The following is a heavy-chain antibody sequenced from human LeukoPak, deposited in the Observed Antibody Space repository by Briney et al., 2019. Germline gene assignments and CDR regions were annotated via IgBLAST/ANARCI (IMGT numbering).Heavy chain of an antibody. V-gene: IGHV3-48*01. J-gene: IGHJ4*02. D-gene: IGHD3-22*01. CDR3: AKAGAYSNGYHEYPNYVDY. Sequence: PGGSLRLSCVASGFTFSYYSMNWARQAPGKGLEWISYIRSRDGTVSYADSVKGRFTISTDTAKSSLFLQMNGLSADDTAVYYCAKAGAYSNGYHEYPNYVDYWGQGTLVTVSS. CDR2: IRSRDGTV. CDR1: GFTFSYYS.